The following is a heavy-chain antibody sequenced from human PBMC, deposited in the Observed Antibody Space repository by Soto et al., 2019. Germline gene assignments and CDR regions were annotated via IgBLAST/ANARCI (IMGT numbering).Heavy chain of an antibody. D-gene: IGHD3-3*01. CDR2: IYSGGST. J-gene: IGHJ4*02. Sequence: HPGGSLRLSCAASGFTVSSNYMSWVRQAPGKGLEWVSVIYSGGSTYYADSVKGRFTISRDNSKNTLYLQMNSLRAEDTAVYYCARIAGVLEWLPYFDYWGQGTLVTVSS. V-gene: IGHV3-66*01. CDR1: GFTVSSNY. CDR3: ARIAGVLEWLPYFDY.